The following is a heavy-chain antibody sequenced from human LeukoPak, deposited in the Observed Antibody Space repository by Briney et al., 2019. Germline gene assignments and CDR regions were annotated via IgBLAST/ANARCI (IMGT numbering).Heavy chain of an antibody. CDR2: INHSGST. D-gene: IGHD5-18*01. CDR1: GGSISSYY. CDR3: ARVAGYSYGFYYYMDV. Sequence: PSETLSLTCTVSGGSISSYYWSWIRQPPGKGLEWIGEINHSGSTNYNPSLKSRVTISVDTSKNQFSLKLSSVTAADTAVYYCARVAGYSYGFYYYMDVWGKGTTVTVSS. V-gene: IGHV4-34*01. J-gene: IGHJ6*03.